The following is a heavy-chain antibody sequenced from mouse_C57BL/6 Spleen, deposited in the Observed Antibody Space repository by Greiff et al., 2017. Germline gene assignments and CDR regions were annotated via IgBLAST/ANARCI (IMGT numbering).Heavy chain of an antibody. CDR1: GYTFTSYW. V-gene: IGHV1-72*01. D-gene: IGHD2-3*01. J-gene: IGHJ4*01. CDR2: IDPNSGGT. CDR3: ARERIYDAPRHYAMDY. Sequence: VKLQQPGAELVKPGASVKLSCKASGYTFTSYWMHWVKQRPGRGLEWIGRIDPNSGGTKYNEKFKSKATLTVDKPSSTAYMQLSSLTSEDSAVYYCARERIYDAPRHYAMDYWGQGTSVTVSS.